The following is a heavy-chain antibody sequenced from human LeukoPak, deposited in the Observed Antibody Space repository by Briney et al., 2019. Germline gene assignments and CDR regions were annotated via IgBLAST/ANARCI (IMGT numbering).Heavy chain of an antibody. CDR2: IRYDGSNK. J-gene: IGHJ3*02. Sequence: GGSLRLSCAASGFTFSSYGMHWVRQAPGKGLEWVAFIRYDGSNKYYADPVKGRFTISRDNSKNTLYLQMNSLRAEDTAVYFCARDPRQYSGSYYSYAFDIWGLGTMVTVSS. V-gene: IGHV3-30*02. CDR3: ARDPRQYSGSYYSYAFDI. D-gene: IGHD1-26*01. CDR1: GFTFSSYG.